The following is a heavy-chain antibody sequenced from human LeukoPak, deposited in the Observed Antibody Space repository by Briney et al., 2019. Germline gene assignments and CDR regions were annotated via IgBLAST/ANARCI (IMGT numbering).Heavy chain of an antibody. CDR1: GGSISDYF. CDR2: IYSSGST. D-gene: IGHD2-2*01. Sequence: PSETLSLTCTVSGGSISDYFWNWIRQPAGKGLEWIGRIYSSGSTNYNPSLKGRATMSVDTPKNQFSLKLSSVTAADTAVYYCARDPSKHMYQLPTPGWFDPWGQGTLVTVSS. J-gene: IGHJ5*02. CDR3: ARDPSKHMYQLPTPGWFDP. V-gene: IGHV4-4*07.